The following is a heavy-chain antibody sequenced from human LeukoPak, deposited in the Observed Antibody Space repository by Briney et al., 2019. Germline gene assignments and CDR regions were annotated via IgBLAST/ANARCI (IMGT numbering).Heavy chain of an antibody. CDR3: ARRTTVTGFDY. D-gene: IGHD4-17*01. CDR2: ISSSSSYI. Sequence: GGSLRLSCAASGFTFSSYEMNWVRQAPGKGLEWVSSISSSSSYIYYADSVKGRFTISRDNAKNSLYLQMNSLRAEDTAVYYCARRTTVTGFDYWGQGTLVTVSS. CDR1: GFTFSSYE. J-gene: IGHJ4*02. V-gene: IGHV3-21*01.